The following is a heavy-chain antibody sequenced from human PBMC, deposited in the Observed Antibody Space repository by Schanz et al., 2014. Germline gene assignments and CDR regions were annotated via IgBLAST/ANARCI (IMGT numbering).Heavy chain of an antibody. V-gene: IGHV3-23*04. CDR3: TTQQLGSHYLYGMDV. Sequence: EVQLVESGGGLVQPRGSLRLSCAASEFSFSSFGMNWVRQAPGKGLEWVSTLSGSGAGTFYADSVKGRFTISRDNSENTLYLQMNSLRAEDTAVYYCTTQQLGSHYLYGMDVWGQGTTVTVS. J-gene: IGHJ6*02. D-gene: IGHD6-13*01. CDR2: LSGSGAGT. CDR1: EFSFSSFG.